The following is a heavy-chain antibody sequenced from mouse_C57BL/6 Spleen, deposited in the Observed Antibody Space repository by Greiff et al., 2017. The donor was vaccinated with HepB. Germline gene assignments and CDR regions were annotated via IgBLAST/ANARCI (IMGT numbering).Heavy chain of an antibody. D-gene: IGHD2-3*01. Sequence: QVQLKQSGPELVKPGASVKISCKASGYSFTSYYIHWVKQRPGQGLEWIGWIYPGSGNTKYNEKFKGKATLTADTSSSTAYMQLSSLTSEDSAVYYCARPLYDGYLYFDYWGQGTTLTVSS. V-gene: IGHV1-66*01. CDR1: GYSFTSYY. CDR3: ARPLYDGYLYFDY. J-gene: IGHJ2*01. CDR2: IYPGSGNT.